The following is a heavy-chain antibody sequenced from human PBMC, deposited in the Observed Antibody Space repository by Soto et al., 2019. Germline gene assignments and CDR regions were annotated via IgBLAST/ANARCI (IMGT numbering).Heavy chain of an antibody. V-gene: IGHV3-21*01. J-gene: IGHJ6*02. CDR3: AREGRSNDYGDKGYYYYYYGMDV. Sequence: PGGSLRLSCAASGFTFSSYSMNWVRQAPGKGLEWVSSISSSSSYIYYADSVKGRFTISRDNAKNSLYLQMNSLRAEDTAVYYCAREGRSNDYGDKGYYYYYYGMDVWGQGTTVTVSS. D-gene: IGHD4-17*01. CDR2: ISSSSSYI. CDR1: GFTFSSYS.